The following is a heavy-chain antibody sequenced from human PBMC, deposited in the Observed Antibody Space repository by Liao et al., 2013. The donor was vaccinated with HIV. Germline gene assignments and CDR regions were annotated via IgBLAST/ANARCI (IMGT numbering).Heavy chain of an antibody. CDR2: IYHSGST. J-gene: IGHJ6*03. V-gene: IGHV4-30-4*08. CDR1: GASISSGDHY. Sequence: QVQLQESGPGLVKSSQTLSLTCTVSGASISSGDHYWSWVRQPPGKGLEWIGYIYHSGSTTYNPSLKSRVTMSVDTSKRQFSLKLTSVTAADTAVYYCARGRFSQLYSYYYYMDVWGKGTTVTVSS. CDR3: ARGRFSQLYSYYYYMDV. D-gene: IGHD2-8*01.